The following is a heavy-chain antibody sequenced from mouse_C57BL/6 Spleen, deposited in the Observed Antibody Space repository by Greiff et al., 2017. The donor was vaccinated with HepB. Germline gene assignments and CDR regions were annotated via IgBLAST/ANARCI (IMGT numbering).Heavy chain of an antibody. Sequence: DVMLVESGGGLVQPGGSLSLSCAASGFTFTDYYMSWVRQPPGKALEWLGFIRNKANGYTTEYSASVKGRFTISRDNSQSILYLQMNALRAEDSATYYCARSEVVATYYFDYWGQGTTLTVSS. CDR2: IRNKANGYTT. CDR1: GFTFTDYY. D-gene: IGHD1-1*01. J-gene: IGHJ2*01. CDR3: ARSEVVATYYFDY. V-gene: IGHV7-3*01.